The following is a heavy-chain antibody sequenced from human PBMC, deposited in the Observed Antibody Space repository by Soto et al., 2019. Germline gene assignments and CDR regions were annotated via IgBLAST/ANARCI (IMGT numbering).Heavy chain of an antibody. Sequence: QVQLQESGPGLVKPSQTLSLTCTVSGGSISSGDYYWSWIRQPPGKGLEWIGYIYYSGSTYYNPSLKSRVTRSVNTSKNQFSLKLSSVTAADTAVYYCARDPPPVEVPYDGMDVWGQGTTVTVSS. CDR1: GGSISSGDYY. J-gene: IGHJ6*02. V-gene: IGHV4-30-4*01. CDR3: ARDPPPVEVPYDGMDV. CDR2: IYYSGST.